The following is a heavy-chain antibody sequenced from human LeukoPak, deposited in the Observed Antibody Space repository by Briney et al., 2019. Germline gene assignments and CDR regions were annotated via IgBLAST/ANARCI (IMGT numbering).Heavy chain of an antibody. CDR2: INPNSGGA. V-gene: IGHV1-2*02. D-gene: IGHD6-6*01. CDR1: GYTFTGYY. J-gene: IGHJ4*02. CDR3: ASLYSSSYYFDY. Sequence: ASVKVSCKASGYTFTGYYMHWVRQAPGQGLEWMGWINPNSGGANYAQKFQGRVTMTRDTSISTAYMELSRLRSDDTAVYYCASLYSSSYYFDYWGQGTLVTVSS.